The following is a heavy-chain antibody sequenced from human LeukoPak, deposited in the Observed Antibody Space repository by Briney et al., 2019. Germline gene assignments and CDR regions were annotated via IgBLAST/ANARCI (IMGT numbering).Heavy chain of an antibody. CDR3: ARHEWELTDFDY. CDR2: IIPIFGTA. D-gene: IGHD1-26*01. V-gene: IGHV1-69*01. Sequence: SSVKVSCKSSGGTFSSYANVWVRQAPGQGLEWMGGIIPIFGTANYAQKFQGRVTITADESTSTAYMELSSLRSEDTAVYYCARHEWELTDFDYWGQGTLVTVSS. CDR1: GGTFSSYA. J-gene: IGHJ4*02.